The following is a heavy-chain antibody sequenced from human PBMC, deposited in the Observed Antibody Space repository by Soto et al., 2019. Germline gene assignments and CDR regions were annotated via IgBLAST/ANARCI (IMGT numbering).Heavy chain of an antibody. V-gene: IGHV1-18*01. J-gene: IGHJ3*02. D-gene: IGHD1-26*01. CDR3: ARELLLQWELLGPDAFDI. Sequence: QVQLVQSGAEVKKPGASVKVSCKASGYTFTSYGISWVRQAPGQGLEWMGWISAYNGNTNYAQKLQGRVTMTTDTSTSTAYMELRSLRSDDTAVYYCARELLLQWELLGPDAFDIWGQGTMVTVSS. CDR2: ISAYNGNT. CDR1: GYTFTSYG.